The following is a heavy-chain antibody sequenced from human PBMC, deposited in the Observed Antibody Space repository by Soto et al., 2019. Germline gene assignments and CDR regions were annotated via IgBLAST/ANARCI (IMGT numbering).Heavy chain of an antibody. CDR3: ARRSSNNWFFDL. CDR1: GFTFSDHF. J-gene: IGHJ2*01. Sequence: GGSLRLSCTASGFTFSDHFMDWVRQAPGKGLEWIGLSRNEAYSYTTEYAASVKGRFTFSRDDSTNSLYLQMNSLKMEDTAVYYCARRSSNNWFFDLRGSGTLVTVSS. V-gene: IGHV3-72*01. D-gene: IGHD4-4*01. CDR2: SRNEAYSYTT.